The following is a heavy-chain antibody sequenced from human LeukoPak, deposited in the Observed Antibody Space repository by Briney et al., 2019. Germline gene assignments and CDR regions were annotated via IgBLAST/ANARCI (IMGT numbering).Heavy chain of an antibody. CDR2: ISSSSSYI. V-gene: IGHV3-21*01. CDR3: ARETSSSWSRGAFDI. Sequence: GGSLRLSCAASGFTYSNYAMNWVRQAPGKGLEWVSSISSSSSYIYYADSVKGRFTISRDNAKNSLYLQMNSLRAEDTAVYYCARETSSSWSRGAFDIWGQGTMVTVSS. CDR1: GFTYSNYA. D-gene: IGHD6-13*01. J-gene: IGHJ3*02.